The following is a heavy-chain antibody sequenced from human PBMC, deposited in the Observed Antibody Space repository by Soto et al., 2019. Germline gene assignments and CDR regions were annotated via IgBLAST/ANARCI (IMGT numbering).Heavy chain of an antibody. CDR3: AREAITMIGKNWFDP. J-gene: IGHJ5*02. D-gene: IGHD3-10*02. Sequence: SETLSLTCTVSGGSISSGGYYWSWIRQPPGKGLEWIGEINHSGSTNYNPSLKSRVTISVDTSKNQFSLKLSSVTAADTAVYYCAREAITMIGKNWFDPWGQGTLVTVSS. V-gene: IGHV4-39*07. CDR2: INHSGST. CDR1: GGSISSGGYY.